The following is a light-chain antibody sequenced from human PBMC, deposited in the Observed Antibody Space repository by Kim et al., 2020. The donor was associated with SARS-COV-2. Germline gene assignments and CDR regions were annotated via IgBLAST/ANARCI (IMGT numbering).Light chain of an antibody. CDR2: WAS. V-gene: IGKV4-1*01. CDR3: QQYATTPLT. Sequence: DIVMTQSPDSLTVSLVERATISCKSSQTLYKSNNHNYLSWYQQKPGQPPKLIIYWASTRESGVPDRFIGSGSGTDFTLTINSLQAEDVAFYYCQQYATTPLTFGGGTKVDIK. J-gene: IGKJ4*01. CDR1: QTLYKSNNHNY.